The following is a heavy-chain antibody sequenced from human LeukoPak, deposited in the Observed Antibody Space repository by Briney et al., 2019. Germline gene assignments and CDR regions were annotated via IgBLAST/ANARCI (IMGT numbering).Heavy chain of an antibody. J-gene: IGHJ4*02. D-gene: IGHD1-1*01. V-gene: IGHV4-39*01. CDR3: ARHGNWEPFDY. CDR2: VYYSGST. Sequence: PSGTLSLTCVLSGAAPRRGELYWAGVRQPPGKGLEWIGTVYYSGSTYYNPSLKSRVTISVDTSKNSFSLNVTSLTAADTAVYYCARHGNWEPFDYWGQGSLVTVSS. CDR1: GAAPRRGELY.